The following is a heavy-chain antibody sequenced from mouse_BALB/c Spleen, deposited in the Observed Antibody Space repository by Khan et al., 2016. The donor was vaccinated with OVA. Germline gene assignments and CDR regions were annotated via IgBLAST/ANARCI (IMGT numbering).Heavy chain of an antibody. J-gene: IGHJ3*01. Sequence: EVELVESGGGLVKPGGSLKLSCAASGFTFSNYGVSWVRQTPEKRLEWVASISSGDTTYYPDSVKGRFTISRDNARNILYLQISSLRSEDTAMYYCARDYWFAYGGQGTLVTVAA. CDR1: GFTFSNYG. V-gene: IGHV5-6-5*01. CDR2: ISSGDTT. CDR3: ARDYWFAY.